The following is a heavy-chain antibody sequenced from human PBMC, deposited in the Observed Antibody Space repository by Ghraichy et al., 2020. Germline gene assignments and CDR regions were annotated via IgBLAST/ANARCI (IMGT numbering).Heavy chain of an antibody. Sequence: GGSLRLSCAASGFTVSSNYMSWVRQAPGKGLEWVSVIYSGGSTYYADSVKGRFTISRDNSKNTLYLQMNSLRAEDTAVYYCARERGGGSYYIYFDYWGQGTLVTVSS. CDR1: GFTVSSNY. J-gene: IGHJ4*02. CDR2: IYSGGST. D-gene: IGHD1-26*01. CDR3: ARERGGGSYYIYFDY. V-gene: IGHV3-66*01.